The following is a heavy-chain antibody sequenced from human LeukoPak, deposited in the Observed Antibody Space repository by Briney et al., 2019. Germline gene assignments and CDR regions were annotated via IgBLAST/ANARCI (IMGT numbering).Heavy chain of an antibody. Sequence: GGSLRLSCAASGFTFSSYSMNWVRQAPGKGLGWVSSISSSSSYIYYADSVKGRFTISRDNAKNSLYLQMNSLRAEDTAVYYCARDQAVAGHLDYWGQGTLVTVSS. J-gene: IGHJ4*02. CDR1: GFTFSSYS. CDR3: ARDQAVAGHLDY. D-gene: IGHD6-13*01. CDR2: ISSSSSYI. V-gene: IGHV3-21*01.